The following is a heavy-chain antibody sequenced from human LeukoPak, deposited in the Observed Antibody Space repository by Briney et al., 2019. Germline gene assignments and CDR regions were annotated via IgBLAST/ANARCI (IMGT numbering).Heavy chain of an antibody. V-gene: IGHV4-39*07. D-gene: IGHD3-3*01. Sequence: PSETLSLTCTVSGGSISSSSYYWGLIRQPPGKGLEWIGSIYYSGSTYYNPSLKSRVTISVDTSKNQFSLKLSSVTAADTAVYYCARITIFGVVIDYWGQGTLVTVSS. CDR1: GGSISSSSYY. J-gene: IGHJ4*02. CDR3: ARITIFGVVIDY. CDR2: IYYSGST.